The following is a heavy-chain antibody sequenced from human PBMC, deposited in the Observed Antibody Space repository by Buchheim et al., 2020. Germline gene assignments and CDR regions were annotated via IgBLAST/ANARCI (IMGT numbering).Heavy chain of an antibody. V-gene: IGHV3-23*01. Sequence: EVQLLESGGGLVQPGGSLRLPCAASGFTFSSYAMSWVRQAPGKGLEWVSAISGSGGSTYYADSVKGRFTISRDNSKNTLYLQMNSLRAEDTAVYYCAKDPGSPRAAAGNWFDPWGQGTL. CDR2: ISGSGGST. J-gene: IGHJ5*02. CDR1: GFTFSSYA. CDR3: AKDPGSPRAAAGNWFDP. D-gene: IGHD6-13*01.